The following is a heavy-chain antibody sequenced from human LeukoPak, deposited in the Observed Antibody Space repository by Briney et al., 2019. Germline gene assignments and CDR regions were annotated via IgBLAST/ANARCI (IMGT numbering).Heavy chain of an antibody. D-gene: IGHD3/OR15-3a*01. CDR2: INPNSGGT. J-gene: IGHJ4*01. CDR1: GYTFTGYY. V-gene: IGHV1-2*02. CDR3: ARDTGSGYDLFPFDY. Sequence: ASVKVSCKASGYTFTGYYMHWVRQAPGQGLEWMGWINPNSGGTNYAQKFQGRVTMTRDTSISTAYMELRSLRSDDTAVYYCARDTGSGYDLFPFDYWGQGTLVTVSS.